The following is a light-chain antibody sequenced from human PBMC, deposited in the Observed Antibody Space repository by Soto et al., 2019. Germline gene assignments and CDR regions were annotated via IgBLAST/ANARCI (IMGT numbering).Light chain of an antibody. J-gene: IGKJ4*01. Sequence: EIVMTQSPATLSVSPGERATLSCWASQSISSNLAWYQQKPGQAPRLLIYGASTRATGIPARFSGSGSGTEFTLTISNLQSEDFAVYHCQQYDEWPLTFGGGTKVEIK. CDR2: GAS. CDR1: QSISSN. V-gene: IGKV3D-15*01. CDR3: QQYDEWPLT.